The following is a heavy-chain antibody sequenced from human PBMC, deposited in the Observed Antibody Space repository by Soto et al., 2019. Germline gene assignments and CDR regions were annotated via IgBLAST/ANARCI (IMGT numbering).Heavy chain of an antibody. CDR2: INHSGTI. Sequence: PSETLSLTCAVYGGSFSGYYWTWIRQPPGKGLEWIGEINHSGTINFNPSLKSRLTISLDTSKKHFTLKLSSVTDADTAAYYCARAARTLVTSSILDVWGQGTTFTVSS. V-gene: IGHV4-34*01. D-gene: IGHD2-21*02. CDR3: ARAARTLVTSSILDV. CDR1: GGSFSGYY. J-gene: IGHJ6*02.